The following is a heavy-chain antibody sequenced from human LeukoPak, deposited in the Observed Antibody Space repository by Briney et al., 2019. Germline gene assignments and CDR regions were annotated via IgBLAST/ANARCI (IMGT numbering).Heavy chain of an antibody. CDR3: TRFPACSRYFDWLVDY. CDR2: IRSKAYGGTT. D-gene: IGHD3-9*01. V-gene: IGHV3-49*04. J-gene: IGHJ4*02. CDR1: GFTFGDYA. Sequence: GGSLRLSCTASGFTFGDYAMSWVRQAPGKGLEWVGFIRSKAYGGTTEYAASVKGRFTISRDDSKSIAYLQMNSLKTEDTAVYYCTRFPACSRYFDWLVDYWGQGTLVTVSS.